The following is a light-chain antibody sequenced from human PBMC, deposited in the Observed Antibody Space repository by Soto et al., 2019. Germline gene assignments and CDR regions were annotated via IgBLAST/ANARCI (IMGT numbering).Light chain of an antibody. CDR2: AAS. CDR1: QTILTY. J-gene: IGKJ1*01. Sequence: DIQMTQSPSSLSASVVDTVTITCLASQTILTYLNWYQQKPGKAPKLLIYAASSLQSGVPSRFSGGGSGTEFTLTISSLQPDDFATYYCLQYNSYPWTFGHGTKVDIK. CDR3: LQYNSYPWT. V-gene: IGKV1-39*01.